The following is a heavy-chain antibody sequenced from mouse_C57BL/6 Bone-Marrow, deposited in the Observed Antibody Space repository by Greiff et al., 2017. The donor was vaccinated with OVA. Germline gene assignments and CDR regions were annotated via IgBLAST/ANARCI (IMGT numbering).Heavy chain of an antibody. CDR2: IYPGGGYT. CDR3: ARGGGTWFDY. Sequence: VQLQQSGAELVRPGPSVKMSCKASGYTFTNYWIGWAKQRPGHGLEWIGDIYPGGGYTNYNEKFKGKATLTADKSSSTAYMQFSSLTSEDSAIYYCARGGGTWFDYWGQGATLTVSS. V-gene: IGHV1-63*01. D-gene: IGHD4-1*01. CDR1: GYTFTNYW. J-gene: IGHJ2*01.